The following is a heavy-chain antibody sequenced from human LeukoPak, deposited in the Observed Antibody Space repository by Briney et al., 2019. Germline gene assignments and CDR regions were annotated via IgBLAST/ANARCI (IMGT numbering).Heavy chain of an antibody. CDR2: ITSSSSYI. CDR3: ARDGISSIISCTSTSCRDPFDY. Sequence: SGGSLRLSCAASGFTFSSYSMNWVRQAPGKGLEWVSSITSSSSYIYYADSVKGRFTISRDNAKNSLYLQMNSLRAEDTAVYYCARDGISSIISCTSTSCRDPFDYWGQGTLVTVSS. J-gene: IGHJ4*02. D-gene: IGHD2-2*01. V-gene: IGHV3-21*01. CDR1: GFTFSSYS.